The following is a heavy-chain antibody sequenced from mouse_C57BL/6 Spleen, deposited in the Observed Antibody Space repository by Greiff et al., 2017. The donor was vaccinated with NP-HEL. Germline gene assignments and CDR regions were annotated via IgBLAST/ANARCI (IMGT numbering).Heavy chain of an antibody. CDR3: ARPLYQGYAMDY. CDR2: ISSGSSTI. V-gene: IGHV5-17*01. CDR1: GFTFSDYG. J-gene: IGHJ4*01. D-gene: IGHD2-1*01. Sequence: EVMLVESGGGLVKPGGSLKLSCAASGFTFSDYGMHWVRQAPEKGLEWVAYISSGSSTIYYADTVKGRFTIARDNAKNTLFLQMTSLRAEDTAMYYCARPLYQGYAMDYWGQGTSVTVSS.